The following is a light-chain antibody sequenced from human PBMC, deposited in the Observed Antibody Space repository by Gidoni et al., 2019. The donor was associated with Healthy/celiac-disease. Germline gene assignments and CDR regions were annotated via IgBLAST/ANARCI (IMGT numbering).Light chain of an antibody. CDR3: MQALQTPRELT. CDR1: QSLLNSNGYNS. CDR2: LGS. V-gene: IGKV2-28*01. Sequence: DIVMTQSPLSLPITPGEPASISCRSSQSLLNSNGYNSLDWYLQKPGQSPQLLIYLGSNRASGVPDRFSGSGSGTDFTLKFSRVEAEDVGVYYCMQALQTPRELTFGGGTKVEIK. J-gene: IGKJ4*01.